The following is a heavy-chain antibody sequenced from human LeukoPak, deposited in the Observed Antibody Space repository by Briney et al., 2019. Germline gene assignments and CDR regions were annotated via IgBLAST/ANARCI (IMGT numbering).Heavy chain of an antibody. V-gene: IGHV4-34*01. CDR2: INHSGST. J-gene: IGHJ5*02. CDR3: ARFYYDILTGYYINWFDP. D-gene: IGHD3-9*01. Sequence: PSETLSLTCAVYGGSFSGYYWSWIRQPPGKGLEWIGEINHSGSTNYNPSLKSRVTISVDTSKNQFSLKLSSVTAADTAVYYFARFYYDILTGYYINWFDPWGQGTLVTVSS. CDR1: GGSFSGYY.